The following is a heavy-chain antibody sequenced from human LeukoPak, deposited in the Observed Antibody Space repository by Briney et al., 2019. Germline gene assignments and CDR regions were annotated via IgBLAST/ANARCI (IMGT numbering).Heavy chain of an antibody. CDR1: GFTFSSYA. Sequence: PGGSLSLSCAASGFTFSSYAMSWVRQAPGKGLEWVSAISGSGGSTYYADSVKGRFTISRDNSKNTLYLQMNSLRAEDTAVYYCAKSPVPYCSSTSCYRFAYWGQGTLVTVSS. CDR3: AKSPVPYCSSTSCYRFAY. V-gene: IGHV3-23*01. J-gene: IGHJ4*02. D-gene: IGHD2-2*01. CDR2: ISGSGGST.